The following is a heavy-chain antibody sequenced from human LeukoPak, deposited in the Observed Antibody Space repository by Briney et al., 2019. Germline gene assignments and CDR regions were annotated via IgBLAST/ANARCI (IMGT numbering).Heavy chain of an antibody. V-gene: IGHV4-59*01. D-gene: IGHD4-17*01. CDR1: GGSISSYY. CDR3: AGHDYGIYYFDY. CDR2: IYHSGST. Sequence: SETLSLTCTVSGGSISSYYWSWIRQPPGKGLEWIGYIYHSGSTNYNASLKSRVTISVDTSKNQFSLKLSSVSAADTAVYYCAGHDYGIYYFDYWGQGTLVTVSS. J-gene: IGHJ4*02.